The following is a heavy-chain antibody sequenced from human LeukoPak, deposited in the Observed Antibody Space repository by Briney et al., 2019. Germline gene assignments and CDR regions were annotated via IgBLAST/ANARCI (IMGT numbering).Heavy chain of an antibody. CDR1: GFTFSSYL. J-gene: IGHJ3*02. CDR2: VSDSGVPT. Sequence: GGSLRLSCAASGFTFSSYLMSWVRQAPGQGLEWVSGVSDSGVPTYHADSVKGRFTISRDNSKNTVYLQMNSLRVEDTAIYYCAKGRSSWSTTDFDIWGQGTMVTGSS. V-gene: IGHV3-23*01. D-gene: IGHD6-13*01. CDR3: AKGRSSWSTTDFDI.